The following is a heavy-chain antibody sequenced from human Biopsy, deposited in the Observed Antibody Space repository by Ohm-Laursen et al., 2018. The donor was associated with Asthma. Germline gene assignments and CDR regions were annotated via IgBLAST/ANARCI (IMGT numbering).Heavy chain of an antibody. V-gene: IGHV4-30-2*01. J-gene: IGHJ6*02. D-gene: IGHD1-14*01. CDR1: GASISSGGFS. CDR2: VFPRRTP. CDR3: ARITSANYYYGMDV. Sequence: LSLTCAVTGASISSGGFSWTWIRQPPGKGLEWIGYVFPRRTPHYNLSLTSRVTISLDRSKNQFSLTLTSVTAADTAVYYCARITSANYYYGMDVWGQGTTVTVSS.